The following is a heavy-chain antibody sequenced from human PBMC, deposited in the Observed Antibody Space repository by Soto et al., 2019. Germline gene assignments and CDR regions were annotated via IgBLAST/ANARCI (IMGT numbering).Heavy chain of an antibody. Sequence: ASGKVSGKGSGYTVSDDYIHWVRQARGQGLEWMGWINPNSGGTKYAPKFQGGVTMTRDTSITTAYMELSRLRSGDTAVYYCAREPATAKPEGVDFWGQGTLVIVSS. CDR1: GYTVSDDY. V-gene: IGHV1-2*02. CDR3: AREPATAKPEGVDF. CDR2: INPNSGGT. D-gene: IGHD1-1*01. J-gene: IGHJ4*02.